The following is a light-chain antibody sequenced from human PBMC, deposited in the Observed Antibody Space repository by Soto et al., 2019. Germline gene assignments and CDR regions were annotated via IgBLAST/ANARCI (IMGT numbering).Light chain of an antibody. Sequence: EIVMTQSPSTLSVSPLERSTLSCRASQSVGNSLAWYRQKSGQAPRLLIYGASTRATGIPARFSGSGSGTEFTLTIDSLQSDDFAVYLCQQYRNWPLTFGGGTKVDIK. CDR3: QQYRNWPLT. CDR2: GAS. V-gene: IGKV3-15*01. J-gene: IGKJ4*01. CDR1: QSVGNS.